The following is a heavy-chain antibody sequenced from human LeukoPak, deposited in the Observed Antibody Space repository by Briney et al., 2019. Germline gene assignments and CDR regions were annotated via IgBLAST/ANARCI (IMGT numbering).Heavy chain of an antibody. V-gene: IGHV4-34*01. Sequence: SETLSLTCAVYGGSFSGYYWSWIRQPPGKGLEWIGEINHSGSTNYNPSLKSRVTISVDTSKNQFSLKLSSVTAADTAVYYCARFHTSGYYRHFDFWGQGTLVTVSS. CDR3: ARFHTSGYYRHFDF. CDR2: INHSGST. CDR1: GGSFSGYY. J-gene: IGHJ4*02. D-gene: IGHD3-22*01.